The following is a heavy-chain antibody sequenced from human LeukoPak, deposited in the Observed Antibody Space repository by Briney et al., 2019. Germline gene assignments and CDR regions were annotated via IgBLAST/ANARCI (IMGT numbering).Heavy chain of an antibody. V-gene: IGHV1-46*01. CDR3: ARTSGGYYDSSGYYVAEYFQH. CDR1: GYTFTSNY. D-gene: IGHD3-22*01. CDR2: IYPRDGST. Sequence: ASVKVSCKASGYTFTSNYIHWVRQAPGQGLEWMGMIYPRDGSTSYAQKFQGRVTVTRDTSTSTVHMELSGLRSEDTAVYYCARTSGGYYDSSGYYVAEYFQHWGQGTLVTVSS. J-gene: IGHJ1*01.